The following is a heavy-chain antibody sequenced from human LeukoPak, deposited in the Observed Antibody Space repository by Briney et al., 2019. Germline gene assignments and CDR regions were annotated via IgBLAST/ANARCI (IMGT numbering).Heavy chain of an antibody. Sequence: GGSLRLSCAASGFTFDDYAMHWVRQAPGKGLEWVSGISWNSGSKGYADSVKGRFTISRDNAKNSLYLQMNSLRAEDTALYYCAKDSSSSTLYGMDVWGQGTTVTVSS. CDR3: AKDSSSSTLYGMDV. J-gene: IGHJ6*02. V-gene: IGHV3-9*01. CDR2: ISWNSGSK. CDR1: GFTFDDYA.